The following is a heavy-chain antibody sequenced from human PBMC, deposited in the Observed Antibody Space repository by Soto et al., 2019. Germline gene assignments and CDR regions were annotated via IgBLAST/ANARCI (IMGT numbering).Heavy chain of an antibody. J-gene: IGHJ4*02. CDR2: ILPLFGTT. D-gene: IGHD6-19*01. CDR1: GGTFSSYA. Sequence: QVQLVQSGAEVKKPGSSVKVSCKPSGGTFSSYAVNWVRQAPGLGLEWMGQILPLFGTTHYTQKFQGRVTSTADRSMSTAYMDLSSLRSGDTAVYYCVRGPDIGWIDYWGQGTLGTVSS. CDR3: VRGPDIGWIDY. V-gene: IGHV1-69*06.